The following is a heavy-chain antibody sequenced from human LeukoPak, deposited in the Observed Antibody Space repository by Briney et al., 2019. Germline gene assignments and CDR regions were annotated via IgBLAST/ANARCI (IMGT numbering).Heavy chain of an antibody. CDR2: INPNSGGT. CDR3: ARGTSGVVVPPIDDYMDV. V-gene: IGHV1-2*06. D-gene: IGHD2-2*01. CDR1: GYTFTGYY. Sequence: ASVKVSCKASGYTFTGYYMRWVRQAPGQGLEWMGRINPNSGGTNYAQKFQGRVTMTRDTSISTAYMELSRLRSDDTAVYYCARGTSGVVVPPIDDYMDVWGKGTTVTVSS. J-gene: IGHJ6*03.